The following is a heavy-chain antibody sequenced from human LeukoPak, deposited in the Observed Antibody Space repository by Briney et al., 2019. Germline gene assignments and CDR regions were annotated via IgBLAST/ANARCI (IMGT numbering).Heavy chain of an antibody. CDR3: ARGQAAAVWAGHDH. V-gene: IGHV1-3*01. Sequence: GASVKVSCKASGYTFTSYAIHWVRQAPGQRLEWMGWINAGNGNTKYSQKFQDRVIITRDTSASTVYMELSSLRSEDTAVYYCARGQAAAVWAGHDHWGQGTLVTVSS. J-gene: IGHJ4*02. CDR2: INAGNGNT. D-gene: IGHD2-2*01. CDR1: GYTFTSYA.